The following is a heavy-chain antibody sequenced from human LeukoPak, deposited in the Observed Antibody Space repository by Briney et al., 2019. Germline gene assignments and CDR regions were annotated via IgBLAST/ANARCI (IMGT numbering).Heavy chain of an antibody. D-gene: IGHD4-17*01. Sequence: GGSLRLSCVASGFTFDDYAMYWVRQLPGKGLEWVSGIGWNSGTITYADSVKGRFTISRDNAKNSLYLQMNSLRAEDTAVYYCARGGYGDYVTVGDYWGQGTLVTVSS. V-gene: IGHV3-9*01. CDR1: GFTFDDYA. CDR3: ARGGYGDYVTVGDY. J-gene: IGHJ4*02. CDR2: IGWNSGTI.